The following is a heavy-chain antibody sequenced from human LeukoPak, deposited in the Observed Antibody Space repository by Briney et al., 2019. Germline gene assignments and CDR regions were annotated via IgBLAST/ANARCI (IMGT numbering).Heavy chain of an antibody. D-gene: IGHD3-10*01. CDR1: GFTFSSYS. CDR3: ARDIYGVSGNLHWFDP. Sequence: GGSLGLSCAASGFTFSSYSMNWVRQAPGKGLEWVSSISSSSSYIYYADSVKGRFTISRDNAKNSLYLQMNSLRSEDTAVYYCARDIYGVSGNLHWFDPWGQGTLVTVSS. J-gene: IGHJ5*02. CDR2: ISSSSSYI. V-gene: IGHV3-21*04.